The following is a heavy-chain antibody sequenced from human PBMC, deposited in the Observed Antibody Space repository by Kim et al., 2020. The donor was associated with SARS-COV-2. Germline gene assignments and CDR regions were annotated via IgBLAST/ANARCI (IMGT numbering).Heavy chain of an antibody. Sequence: ASVKVSCKASGYTFTDYYLHWVRQAPGHGLEWMGWINSNSGGPNYAQKFQGRVTMTRDTSINTVYMELSSLTSDDTAVYFCARGGDMATRRPHDYWDQGTLVTVSS. V-gene: IGHV1-2*02. J-gene: IGHJ4*02. CDR3: ARGGDMATRRPHDY. D-gene: IGHD1-26*01. CDR2: INSNSGGP. CDR1: GYTFTDYY.